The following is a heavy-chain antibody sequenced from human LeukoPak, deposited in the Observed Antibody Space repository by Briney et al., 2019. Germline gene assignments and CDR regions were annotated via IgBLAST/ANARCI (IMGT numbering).Heavy chain of an antibody. CDR1: GYSISSGYY. D-gene: IGHD3-10*01. CDR2: IYHSGST. J-gene: IGHJ4*02. Sequence: SETLSLTCTVSGYSISSGYYWGWIRQPPGKGLEWIGSIYHSGSTYYNPSLKSRVTISVDTSKNQFSLKLSSVTAADAAVYYCARHESGGSYYFDYWGQGTLVTVSS. CDR3: ARHESGGSYYFDY. V-gene: IGHV4-38-2*02.